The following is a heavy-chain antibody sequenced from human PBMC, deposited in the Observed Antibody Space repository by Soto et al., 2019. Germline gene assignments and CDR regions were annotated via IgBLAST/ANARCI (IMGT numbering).Heavy chain of an antibody. CDR2: IIPIFGTA. Sequence: SVKVYCKASGGTFSSYAISWVRQAPGQGLEWMGGIIPIFGTANYAQKFQGRVTITADESTSTAYMELSSLRSEDTAVYYCARDSGDCSGGSCYSSPNYYYYYGMDVWGQGTTVTVSS. V-gene: IGHV1-69*13. D-gene: IGHD2-15*01. CDR1: GGTFSSYA. J-gene: IGHJ6*02. CDR3: ARDSGDCSGGSCYSSPNYYYYYGMDV.